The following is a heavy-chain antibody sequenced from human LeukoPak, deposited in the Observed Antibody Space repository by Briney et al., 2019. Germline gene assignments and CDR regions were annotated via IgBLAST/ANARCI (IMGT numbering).Heavy chain of an antibody. CDR3: AREGKLTGYFGGLGFNY. CDR1: GGSISSGGYY. CDR2: IYYSGST. D-gene: IGHD6-19*01. Sequence: SETLSLTCTVSGGSISSGGYYWSWIRQHPGKGLEWIGYIYYSGSTYYNPSLKSRVTISVDTSKNQFFLNLTSVSAADTAVYYCAREGKLTGYFGGLGFNYWGQGTLVTVSS. J-gene: IGHJ4*02. V-gene: IGHV4-31*03.